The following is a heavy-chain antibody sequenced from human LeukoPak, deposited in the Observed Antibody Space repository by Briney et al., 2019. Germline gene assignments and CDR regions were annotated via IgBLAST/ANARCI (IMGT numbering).Heavy chain of an antibody. Sequence: GGSLRLSCTASGFTVSSNYMSWVRQAPGKGLEWVSVIDSVKGRFTISRDNSKNTLYLQMNNLRAEDTAMYYCAREDGSSWSEFDYWGQGTLVTVSS. CDR3: AREDGSSWSEFDY. CDR2: I. CDR1: GFTVSSNY. D-gene: IGHD6-13*01. J-gene: IGHJ4*02. V-gene: IGHV3-53*01.